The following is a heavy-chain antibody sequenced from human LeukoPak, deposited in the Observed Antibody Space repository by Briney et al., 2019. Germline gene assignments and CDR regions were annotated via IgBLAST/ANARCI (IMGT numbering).Heavy chain of an antibody. CDR3: VRDLT. CDR1: GFTFSNNH. CDR2: IYSDGTA. V-gene: IGHV3-53*01. J-gene: IGHJ5*02. Sequence: GGSLRLSCAASGFTFSNNHMTWVRQALGKGLEWVSVIYSDGTAYYADSVKGRFTISRDNSKNTLYLQMNGLRAEDTAVYYCVRDLTWGQGTLVTVSS.